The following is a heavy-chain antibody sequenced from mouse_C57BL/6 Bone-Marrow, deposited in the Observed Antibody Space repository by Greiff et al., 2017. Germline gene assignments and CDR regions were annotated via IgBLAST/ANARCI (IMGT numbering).Heavy chain of an antibody. CDR1: GFTFTDYY. J-gene: IGHJ2*01. CDR2: IRNKANGYTT. V-gene: IGHV7-3*01. Sequence: EVMLVESGGGLVQPGGSLSLSCAASGFTFTDYYMSWVRQPPGKALEWLGFIRNKANGYTTEYSASVKGRFTISRDNSQSILYLQMNALRAEDSATYYCARSPHYYGSSPHFDYWGQGTTLTVSS. D-gene: IGHD1-1*01. CDR3: ARSPHYYGSSPHFDY.